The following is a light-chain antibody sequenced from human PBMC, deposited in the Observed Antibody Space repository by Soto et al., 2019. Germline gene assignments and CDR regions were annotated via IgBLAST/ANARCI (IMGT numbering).Light chain of an antibody. Sequence: QSVLTQPPSVSGAPGQRVTISCTGSSSNIGAGYDVHWYQQLPGAAPKLVIYDTNNRPSGVPDRLSGSKSGTSASLAITGLQAEDEADYYCQSYDSSLSGSRAFGTGTKVTVL. CDR2: DTN. V-gene: IGLV1-40*01. CDR1: SSNIGAGYD. CDR3: QSYDSSLSGSRA. J-gene: IGLJ1*01.